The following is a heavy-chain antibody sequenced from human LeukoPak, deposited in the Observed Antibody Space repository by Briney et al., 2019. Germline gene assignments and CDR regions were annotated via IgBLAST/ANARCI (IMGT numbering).Heavy chain of an antibody. CDR1: GGSISGYF. CDR2: IYSSGSN. CDR3: AREPTSGREPTSGRPLDY. J-gene: IGHJ4*02. D-gene: IGHD5-12*01. V-gene: IGHV4-4*07. Sequence: SETLSLTCTDSGGSISGYFWSWIRQPAGKGLEWIGRIYSSGSNNYNPSLKSRVTMSLDTSKNHLSLNLSSVTAADTAVYYCAREPTSGREPTSGRPLDYWGQGTLVTVSS.